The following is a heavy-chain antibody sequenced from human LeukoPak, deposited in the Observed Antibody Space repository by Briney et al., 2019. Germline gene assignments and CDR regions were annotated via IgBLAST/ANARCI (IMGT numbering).Heavy chain of an antibody. J-gene: IGHJ1*01. CDR1: GFTFSSYS. CDR3: ARDWPTIAAAGTIPEYFQH. V-gene: IGHV3-21*01. CDR2: ISSSSSYI. D-gene: IGHD6-13*01. Sequence: PGGSLRLSCAAPGFTFSSYSMNWVRQAPGKGLEWVSSISSSSSYIYYADSVKGRFTISRDNAKNSLYLQMNSLRAEDTAVYYCARDWPTIAAAGTIPEYFQHWGQGTLVTVSS.